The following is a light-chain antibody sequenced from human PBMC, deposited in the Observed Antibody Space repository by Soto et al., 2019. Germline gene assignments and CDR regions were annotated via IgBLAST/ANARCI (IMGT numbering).Light chain of an antibody. CDR1: QGISTY. V-gene: IGKV1-9*01. CDR3: QQYMSYS. J-gene: IGKJ5*01. CDR2: GAS. Sequence: DIQLTQSPSFLSASVGDRVTITCRASQGISTYLVWYQQKPGKAPKILIYGASTLQSGVPSRFTGSGSGTEFTLTISSLQPDDFATYYCQQYMSYSFGQGTRLEIK.